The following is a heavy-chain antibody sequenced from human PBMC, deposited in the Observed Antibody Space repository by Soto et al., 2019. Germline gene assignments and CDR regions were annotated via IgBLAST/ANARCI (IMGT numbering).Heavy chain of an antibody. CDR3: ARQLPTAIRGGYYYSYGMDV. CDR1: GFTLSSYW. J-gene: IGHJ6*02. D-gene: IGHD2-2*02. Sequence: LRLSCAASGFTLSSYWMHWVRQAPGEGLVWVSRINSDFSTTTYADSVKGRFTISRDNAKNTLYLQLNSLRAEDTAVYYCARQLPTAIRGGYYYSYGMDVWGQGTTVTVSS. V-gene: IGHV3-74*03. CDR2: INSDFSTT.